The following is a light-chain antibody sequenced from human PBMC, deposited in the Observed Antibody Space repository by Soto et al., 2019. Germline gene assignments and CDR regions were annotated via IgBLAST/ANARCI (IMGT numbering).Light chain of an antibody. Sequence: DIQMTQSPSTLSASIGDRVNITCRASQSISSWLAWYQQKPGKAPKVLIYKASNLESGVASRFSGSGSGTEFTLIISGLQPDDSATYYCQQYTNTNNPWMFGQGTKVDIK. CDR3: QQYTNTNNPWM. CDR2: KAS. J-gene: IGKJ1*01. CDR1: QSISSW. V-gene: IGKV1-5*03.